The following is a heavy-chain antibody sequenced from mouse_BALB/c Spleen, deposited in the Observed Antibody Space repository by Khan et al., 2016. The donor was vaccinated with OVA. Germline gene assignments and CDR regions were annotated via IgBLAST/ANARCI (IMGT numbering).Heavy chain of an antibody. CDR3: ARSYDGAWFAY. CDR1: GYTFTDYV. V-gene: IGHV1-77*01. J-gene: IGHJ3*01. D-gene: IGHD1-1*01. Sequence: QLQESGPELVKPGASVKMSCKVSGYTFTDYVISWVKQRTGQGLEWIGEIYPGSGSTYYNEKFKGKATLTADKSSNTVNMQVSSLTSEDSAVFFCARSYDGAWFAYWGQGTLVTVSA. CDR2: IYPGSGST.